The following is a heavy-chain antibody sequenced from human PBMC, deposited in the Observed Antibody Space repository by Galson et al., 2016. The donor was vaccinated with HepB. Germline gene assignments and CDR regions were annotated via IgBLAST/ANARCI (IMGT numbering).Heavy chain of an antibody. CDR1: GFAFSSFA. Sequence: SLRLSCAASGFAFSSFALHWVRQAPGKGLEWVAVISYDGTNKYYADSVKGRFTISRDNSRNTLYVQMNSLRAEDTAVYYCAKDPLRTVVAPLFDYWGQGALVTVSS. CDR3: AKDPLRTVVAPLFDY. J-gene: IGHJ4*02. D-gene: IGHD4-23*01. V-gene: IGHV3-30*04. CDR2: ISYDGTNK.